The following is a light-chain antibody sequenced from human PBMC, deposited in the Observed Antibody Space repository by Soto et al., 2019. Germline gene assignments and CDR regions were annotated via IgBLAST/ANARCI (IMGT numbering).Light chain of an antibody. Sequence: DIQMTQSPSSLFASVGYRVTITCQSTQHINIYLNWYQQKPGKAPNLLIYDASNLQSGVPSSFSGSGSGTEFTLTISSLQSEDFAVYYCQQYSNWPPITFGQGTRLEIK. V-gene: IGKV1-33*01. CDR1: QHINIY. CDR3: QQYSNWPPIT. CDR2: DAS. J-gene: IGKJ5*01.